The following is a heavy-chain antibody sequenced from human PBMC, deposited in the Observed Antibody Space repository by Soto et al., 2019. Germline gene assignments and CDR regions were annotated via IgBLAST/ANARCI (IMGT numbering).Heavy chain of an antibody. CDR3: ARGKGMEENYYYYGMDI. J-gene: IGHJ6*02. Sequence: SVKVSCKASGYTFSTYAMHWVRQAPGQSLEWMGWINGGTGQTRYSQRFQDRVTITRDTSAKTTYMDLTSLRSEDTAVYYCARGKGMEENYYYYGMDIWGQGTTVTVSS. V-gene: IGHV1-3*01. CDR1: GYTFSTYA. CDR2: INGGTGQT. D-gene: IGHD1-1*01.